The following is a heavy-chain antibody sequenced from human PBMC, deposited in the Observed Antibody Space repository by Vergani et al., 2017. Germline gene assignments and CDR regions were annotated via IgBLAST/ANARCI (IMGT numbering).Heavy chain of an antibody. D-gene: IGHD2-21*02. Sequence: EVQLVESGGGLVKPGGSLRLSCAASGFTFSSYSMNWVRQAPGKGLEWVSSISSSSSYIYYADSVKGRFTISRDNAKNSLDLQMNSLRAEDTAVYYCARGMVTATYDYWGQGTLVTVSS. J-gene: IGHJ4*02. CDR1: GFTFSSYS. V-gene: IGHV3-21*01. CDR2: ISSSSSYI. CDR3: ARGMVTATYDY.